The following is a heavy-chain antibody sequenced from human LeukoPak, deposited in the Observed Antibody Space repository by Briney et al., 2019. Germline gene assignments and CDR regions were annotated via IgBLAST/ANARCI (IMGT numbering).Heavy chain of an antibody. CDR1: GGSLTGYY. CDR2: INQSGST. Sequence: SETLSLTCAVYGGSLTGYYWNWIRQSPGKGLEWIGEINQSGSTNYNPSLKSRVTISVDTSKNQFSLKLSSVTAADTAMYYCARASFDSRGSYYEVEYWGQGTLVTVSS. J-gene: IGHJ4*02. D-gene: IGHD3-22*01. CDR3: ARASFDSRGSYYEVEY. V-gene: IGHV4-34*01.